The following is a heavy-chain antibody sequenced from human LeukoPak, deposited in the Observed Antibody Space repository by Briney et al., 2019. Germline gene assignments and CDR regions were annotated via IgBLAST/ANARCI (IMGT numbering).Heavy chain of an antibody. J-gene: IGHJ2*01. CDR1: GGSISSCSYY. CDR3: AREGLYYYDTHGHWYLDL. D-gene: IGHD3-22*01. Sequence: PSETLSLTCTVSGGSISSCSYYWSWIRQPAGKGLEWIGRIYTSGSTNYNPSLKSRVTISVDTSKNQFSLKLSSVTAADTAVYYCAREGLYYYDTHGHWYLDLWGRGTLVPVSS. CDR2: IYTSGST. V-gene: IGHV4-61*02.